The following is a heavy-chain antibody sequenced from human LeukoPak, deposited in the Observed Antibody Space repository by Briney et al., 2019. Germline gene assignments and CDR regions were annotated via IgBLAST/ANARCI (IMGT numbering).Heavy chain of an antibody. Sequence: PSETLSLTCTVSGGSISSYYWSWIRQPAGKGLEWIGRIYTSGSTNYNPSLKSRVTMSVDTSKNQFSLKLSSVTAADTAVYYCARDGLLLWFGEGFDPWGQGTLVTVSS. CDR3: ARDGLLLWFGEGFDP. J-gene: IGHJ5*02. D-gene: IGHD3-10*01. CDR2: IYTSGST. CDR1: GGSISSYY. V-gene: IGHV4-4*07.